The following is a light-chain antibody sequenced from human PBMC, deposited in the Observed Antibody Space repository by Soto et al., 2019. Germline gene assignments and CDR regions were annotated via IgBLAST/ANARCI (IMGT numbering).Light chain of an antibody. CDR1: SSNIGSNY. CDR3: ASWDDSLSGREV. J-gene: IGLJ2*01. V-gene: IGLV1-47*03. Sequence: QSVLTQPPSASGTPGQRVTISWSGSSSNIGSNYVYWYQQLPGTAPKLLLYRNNQRHSGVPDRLSGSKSGTSASLAISGLWSEDEADYYCASWDDSLSGREVFGGGTKLTVL. CDR2: RNN.